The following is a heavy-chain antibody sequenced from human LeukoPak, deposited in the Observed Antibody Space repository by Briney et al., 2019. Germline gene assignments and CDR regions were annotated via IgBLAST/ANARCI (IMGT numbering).Heavy chain of an antibody. CDR2: INWNGGST. CDR1: GFIFEDYG. J-gene: IGHJ4*02. CDR3: AKKGDYVWGSYRFDY. D-gene: IGHD3-16*02. Sequence: PGGSLRLSCAPSGFIFEDYGMHWVRQAPGKGLEWVSGINWNGGSTGYADSVKGRFTISRDNSKNTLYLQMNSLRAEDTAVYYCAKKGDYVWGSYRFDYWGQGTLVTVSS. V-gene: IGHV3-20*04.